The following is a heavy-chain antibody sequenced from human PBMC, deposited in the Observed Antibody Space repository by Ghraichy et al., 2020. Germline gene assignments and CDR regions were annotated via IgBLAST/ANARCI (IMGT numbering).Heavy chain of an antibody. CDR1: GYTFSSYG. D-gene: IGHD5-18*01. Sequence: ASVKVSCKASGYTFSSYGINWVRQAPGQGLEWMGWISPHYDHTKYAQSLQARLTMTTDTSTSTAYMEVRSLKSDDTAVYYCARDRGYTYFSYHNYAMDVWGQGTAVTVSS. CDR3: ARDRGYTYFSYHNYAMDV. J-gene: IGHJ6*02. V-gene: IGHV1-18*01. CDR2: ISPHYDHT.